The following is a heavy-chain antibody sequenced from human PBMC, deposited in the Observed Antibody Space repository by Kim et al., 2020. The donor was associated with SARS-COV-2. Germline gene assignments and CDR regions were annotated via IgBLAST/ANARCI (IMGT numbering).Heavy chain of an antibody. J-gene: IGHJ6*02. CDR2: IYTSGST. CDR1: GFSISSGSYY. V-gene: IGHV4-61*02. CDR3: ASGHYGMDV. Sequence: SETLSLTCTVSGFSISSGSYYWSCIRQPAGKGREWIGRIYTSGSTNDNTSLKSPVTISLDTSKNQFSLKLSSVTAADTAVYYCASGHYGMDVRGQGTTVTVSS.